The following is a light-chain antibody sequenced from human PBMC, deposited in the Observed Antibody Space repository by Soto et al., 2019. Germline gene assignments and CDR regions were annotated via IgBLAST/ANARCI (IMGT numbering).Light chain of an antibody. Sequence: DIQMTQSPSSLSTSVGDRVTITCRASQSINRSLNWYQQKPGKAPKLLIYAASSLQSGVPSRFSGSGSGTDFTLTISSLQPEDFATYYCQQSYSTPPTFGQGTKVEIK. CDR2: AAS. CDR1: QSINRS. J-gene: IGKJ1*01. V-gene: IGKV1-39*01. CDR3: QQSYSTPPT.